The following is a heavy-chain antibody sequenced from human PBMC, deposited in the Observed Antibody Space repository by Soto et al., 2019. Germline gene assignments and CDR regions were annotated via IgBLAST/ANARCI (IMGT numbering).Heavy chain of an antibody. CDR3: AKENPWYFDL. V-gene: IGHV3-48*01. Sequence: EVQLVESGGGLVQLGGSLRLSCAASGFTFSTYSMNWVRQAPGKGLEWVSYISSGSGTIYYADSVKGRFTISRDNAKNSLYLQMNSLRAEDTAVYYCAKENPWYFDLWGRGTLVTVSS. CDR1: GFTFSTYS. J-gene: IGHJ2*01. CDR2: ISSGSGTI.